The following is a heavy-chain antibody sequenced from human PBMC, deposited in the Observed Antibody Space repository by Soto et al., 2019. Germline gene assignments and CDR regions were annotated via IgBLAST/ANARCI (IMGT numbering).Heavy chain of an antibody. CDR2: INPSGGST. V-gene: IGHV1-46*01. CDR3: ARVGETWERRGYFDY. Sequence: QVQLVQSGAEVKKPGASVKVSCKASGYTFTSYYMHWVRQAPGQGLEWMGIINPSGGSTSYAQKFQGRGTMTRDTSTSTVYMELSSLRSEDTAVYYCARVGETWERRGYFDYWGQGTLVTVSS. D-gene: IGHD1-26*01. J-gene: IGHJ4*02. CDR1: GYTFTSYY.